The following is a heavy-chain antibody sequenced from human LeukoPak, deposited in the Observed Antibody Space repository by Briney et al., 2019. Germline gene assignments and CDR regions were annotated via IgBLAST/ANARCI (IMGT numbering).Heavy chain of an antibody. J-gene: IGHJ6*02. D-gene: IGHD6-13*01. CDR1: GFTFSDYY. Sequence: GGSLRLSCAASGFTFSDYYMSWIRQAPGEGLEWVSYISSSGSTIYYADSVKGRFTISRDNAKNSLYLQMNSLRAEDTAVYYCARGGIGSSWYDPAYGIDVWGQGTTVTVSS. CDR3: ARGGIGSSWYDPAYGIDV. V-gene: IGHV3-11*01. CDR2: ISSSGSTI.